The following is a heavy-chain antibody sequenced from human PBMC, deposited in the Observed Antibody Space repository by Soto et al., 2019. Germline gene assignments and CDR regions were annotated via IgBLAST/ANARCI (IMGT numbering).Heavy chain of an antibody. V-gene: IGHV3-23*01. CDR2: ISGSGGST. Sequence: EVQLLESGGGLVQPGGSLRLSCAASGFTFSSYAMSWVRQAPGKGLEWVSAISGSGGSTYYADSVKGLFTISRDNSKNTLYLQMNSLRAEDTAVYYCAKDQENYYGSGSYYFYFDYWGQGTLVTVSS. D-gene: IGHD3-10*01. CDR3: AKDQENYYGSGSYYFYFDY. J-gene: IGHJ4*02. CDR1: GFTFSSYA.